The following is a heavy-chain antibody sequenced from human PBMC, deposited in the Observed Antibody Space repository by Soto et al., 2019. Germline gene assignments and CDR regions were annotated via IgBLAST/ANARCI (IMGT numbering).Heavy chain of an antibody. J-gene: IGHJ3*02. Sequence: SETLSLTCTVSGGSISSGDYYWSWIRQPPGKGLEWIGYIYYSGSTYYNPSLKSRVTISVDTSKNQFSLKLSSVTAADTAGYYCARSYDFWSAPWDDAVDIWGQGTMVTDSS. CDR1: GGSISSGDYY. CDR3: ARSYDFWSAPWDDAVDI. V-gene: IGHV4-30-4*01. CDR2: IYYSGST. D-gene: IGHD3-3*01.